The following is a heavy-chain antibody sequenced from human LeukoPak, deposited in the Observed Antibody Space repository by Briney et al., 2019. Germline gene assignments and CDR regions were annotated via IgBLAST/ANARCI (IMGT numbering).Heavy chain of an antibody. V-gene: IGHV3-30-3*01. CDR1: GGSISSSSYY. CDR2: ISYDGSNK. J-gene: IGHJ4*02. CDR3: ARASSLRFLEWLPLDY. Sequence: LSLTCTVSGGSISSSSYYWGWVRQAPGKGLEWVAVISYDGSNKYYADSVKGRFTISRDNSKNTLYLQMNSLRAEDTAVYYCARASSLRFLEWLPLDYWGQGTLVTVSS. D-gene: IGHD3-3*01.